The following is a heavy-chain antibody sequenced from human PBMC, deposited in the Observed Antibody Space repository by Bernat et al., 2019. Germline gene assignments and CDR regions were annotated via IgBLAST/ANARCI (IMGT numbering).Heavy chain of an antibody. Sequence: EVQLLESGGGLVQPGGSLRLSCAASGFIFNNYAMNWVRQAPGKGLEWVSTISATGGRTYYPDSVKGRFTISRDDSKNTLYLQMNSLRVEDTAIYYCAKDPSPFGYFDYWGQGTTVTVSS. CDR1: GFIFNNYA. J-gene: IGHJ4*03. CDR3: AKDPSPFGYFDY. CDR2: ISATGGRT. V-gene: IGHV3-23*01. D-gene: IGHD3-16*01.